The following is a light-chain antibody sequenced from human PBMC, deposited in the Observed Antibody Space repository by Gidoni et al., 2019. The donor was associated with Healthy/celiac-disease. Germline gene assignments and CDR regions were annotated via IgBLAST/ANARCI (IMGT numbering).Light chain of an antibody. J-gene: IGKJ3*01. CDR1: QSVSSY. CDR2: DAS. CDR3: QQRSNWPRT. Sequence: EIVLTQSPATLSLSPGERATLSCRASQSVSSYLAWDQQKPGQAPRLLIYDASNRATGIPARFSGSGSGTDFTLTISSLEPEDFAVFYCQQRSNWPRTFGPGTKVDIK. V-gene: IGKV3-11*01.